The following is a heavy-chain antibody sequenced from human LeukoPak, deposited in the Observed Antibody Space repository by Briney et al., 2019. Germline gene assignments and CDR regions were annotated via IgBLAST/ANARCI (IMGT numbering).Heavy chain of an antibody. D-gene: IGHD3-22*01. CDR1: GFTFSSYS. V-gene: IGHV3-21*01. CDR3: ARAPPGGYDAFDI. CDR2: ISSSSSYV. J-gene: IGHJ3*02. Sequence: PGGSLRLSCAASGFTFSSYSMNWVRQAPGKGLEWVSSISSSSSYVYYADSVKGRFTISRDNAKNSLYLQMNSLRAEDTAVYYCARAPPGGYDAFDIWGQGTMVTVSS.